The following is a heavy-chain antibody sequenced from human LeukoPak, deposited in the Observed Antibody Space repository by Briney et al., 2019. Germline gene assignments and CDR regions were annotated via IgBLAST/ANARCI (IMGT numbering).Heavy chain of an antibody. Sequence: SETLSLTCTVSGGSISSYYWSWIRQPPGKGPEWIGYIYYSGSTNYNPSLKSRVTISVDTSKNQFSLKLSSVTAADTAVYYCARDSGSGRPYYYYYMDVWGKGTTVTVSS. CDR2: IYYSGST. D-gene: IGHD3-10*01. J-gene: IGHJ6*03. V-gene: IGHV4-59*01. CDR1: GGSISSYY. CDR3: ARDSGSGRPYYYYYMDV.